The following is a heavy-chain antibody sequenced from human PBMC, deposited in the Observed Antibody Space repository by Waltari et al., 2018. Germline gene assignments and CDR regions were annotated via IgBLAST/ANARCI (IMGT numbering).Heavy chain of an antibody. V-gene: IGHV1-8*01. D-gene: IGHD3-3*02. CDR2: MNPNSGNT. CDR3: ARGAHLSP. J-gene: IGHJ5*02. Sequence: GWMGWMNPNSGNTVYAQKFQGRVTMTRNTSISTAYMELSSLRSEDTAVYYCARGAHLSPWGQGTLVTVSS.